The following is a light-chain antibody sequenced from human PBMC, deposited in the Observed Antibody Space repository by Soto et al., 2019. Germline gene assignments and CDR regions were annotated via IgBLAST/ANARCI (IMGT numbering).Light chain of an antibody. CDR3: HQCATSPLT. J-gene: IGKJ4*01. Sequence: EIVLTQSPGTLSLSPGERATLSCRASQTVANNYLAWYQQKPGQAPRLLIDDASNRATGVADRFSGTGSGTDFTLTISRLEPEDFAVYYCHQCATSPLTFGGGTKVEI. V-gene: IGKV3-20*01. CDR2: DAS. CDR1: QTVANNY.